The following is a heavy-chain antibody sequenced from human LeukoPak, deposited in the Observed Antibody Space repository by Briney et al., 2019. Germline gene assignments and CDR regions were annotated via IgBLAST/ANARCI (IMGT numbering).Heavy chain of an antibody. CDR2: IYYSGST. CDR1: GGSISRGGHS. CDR3: ARMDSGSYNFDY. Sequence: SETLSLTCSVSGGSISRGGHSWSWIRQHPGKGLEWIGYIYYSGSTYYNPSLKSRVTISVDTSKNQFSLRLSSVTAADTAVYYCARMDSGSYNFDYWGQGTLVTVSS. V-gene: IGHV4-31*03. J-gene: IGHJ4*02. D-gene: IGHD1-26*01.